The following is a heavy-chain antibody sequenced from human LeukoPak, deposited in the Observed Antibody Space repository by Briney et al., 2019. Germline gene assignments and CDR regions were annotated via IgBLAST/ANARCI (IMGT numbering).Heavy chain of an antibody. Sequence: SETLSLTCTVTGGSISSYYWSWIRQPPGKGLEWIGYIYYSGSTNYNPSLKSRVTISVDTSKNQFSLKLSPVTAADTAVYYCARGSSGLEGGDYWGQGTLVTVSS. CDR2: IYYSGST. CDR1: GGSISSYY. D-gene: IGHD6-19*01. J-gene: IGHJ4*02. V-gene: IGHV4-59*01. CDR3: ARGSSGLEGGDY.